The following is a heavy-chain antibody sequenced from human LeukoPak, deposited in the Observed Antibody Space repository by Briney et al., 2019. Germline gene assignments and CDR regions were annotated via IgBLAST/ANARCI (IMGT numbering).Heavy chain of an antibody. D-gene: IGHD1-1*01. J-gene: IGHJ4*02. V-gene: IGHV3-21*01. CDR1: GFTFSSYS. Sequence: GGSLRLSCAASGFTFSSYSMNWVRQAPGKGLEWVSSISSSSSYKYYTDSAKGRFTISRDNAKNSLYLQMNSLRAEDTAVYHCARSAAGTYYWGQGTLVTVSS. CDR3: ARSAAGTYY. CDR2: ISSSSSYK.